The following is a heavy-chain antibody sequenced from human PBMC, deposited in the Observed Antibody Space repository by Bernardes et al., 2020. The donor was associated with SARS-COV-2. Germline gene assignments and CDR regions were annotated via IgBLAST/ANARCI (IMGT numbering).Heavy chain of an antibody. CDR1: GFTFDGSA. Sequence: SCAASGFTFDGSAMYWVRQAPGQGLEWVSSISWNSGSIGYADSVKGRFTISRDNAKNSLYLQMNFLRAEDTALYYCAKDYGSGSSFFDYWGQGTLVTVSS. J-gene: IGHJ4*02. V-gene: IGHV3-9*01. D-gene: IGHD3-10*01. CDR3: AKDYGSGSSFFDY. CDR2: ISWNSGSI.